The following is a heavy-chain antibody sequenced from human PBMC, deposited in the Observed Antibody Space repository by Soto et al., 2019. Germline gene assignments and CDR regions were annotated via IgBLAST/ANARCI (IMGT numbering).Heavy chain of an antibody. D-gene: IGHD4-17*01. V-gene: IGHV4-30-4*01. CDR3: VRFTGDGENWFDP. CDR2: IYYSGST. CDR1: GGSISSSDYY. Sequence: SETLSLTCTVSGGSISSSDYYWSWIRQPPGKSLEWIGYIYYSGSTYYNPALKSRVAISVDTSKNQFSLKFNSVTAADTAVYYCVRFTGDGENWFDPWGQGTLVTVS. J-gene: IGHJ5*01.